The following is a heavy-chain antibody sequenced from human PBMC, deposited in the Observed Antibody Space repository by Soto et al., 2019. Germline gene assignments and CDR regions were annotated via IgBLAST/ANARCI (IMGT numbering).Heavy chain of an antibody. V-gene: IGHV3-30-3*02. CDR1: GFNFSSYA. J-gene: IGHJ5*02. CDR3: AKTGTDGSWFDP. D-gene: IGHD1-1*01. Sequence: GGSLRLSCAASGFNFSSYAMHWVRQAPGKGLEWVAVISYDGSNKYYADSVKGRFTISRDNSKNTLYLQMNSLRAEDTAVYYGAKTGTDGSWFDPWGQGTMVTVSS. CDR2: ISYDGSNK.